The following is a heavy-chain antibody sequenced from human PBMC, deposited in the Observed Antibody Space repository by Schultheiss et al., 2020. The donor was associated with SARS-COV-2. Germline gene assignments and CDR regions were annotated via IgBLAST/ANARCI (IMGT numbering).Heavy chain of an antibody. Sequence: GGSLRLSCAASGFTFSSYGMHWVRQAPGKGLEWVANIKQDGSEKYYVDSVKGRFTISRDNAKNSLYLQMNSLRAEDTAVYYCARAAESTIFGVVIDYYYYYYMDVWGKGTTVTVSS. V-gene: IGHV3-7*05. CDR3: ARAAESTIFGVVIDYYYYYYMDV. CDR2: IKQDGSEK. D-gene: IGHD3-3*01. J-gene: IGHJ6*03. CDR1: GFTFSSYG.